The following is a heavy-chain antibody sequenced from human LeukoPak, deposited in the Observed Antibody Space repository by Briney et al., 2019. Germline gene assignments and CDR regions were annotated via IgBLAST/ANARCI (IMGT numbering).Heavy chain of an antibody. CDR1: GGSISSGSYY. J-gene: IGHJ4*02. V-gene: IGHV4-61*09. Sequence: PSETLSLTCTVSGGSISSGSYYWSWIRQPAGKGLEWIGHIYTSGSTNYIPSLKSRVTISVDTSKNQFSLKLSSVTAADTAVYYCARNHGYCSTTSCYIPFDYWGQGTLVTVSS. CDR2: IYTSGST. D-gene: IGHD2-2*02. CDR3: ARNHGYCSTTSCYIPFDY.